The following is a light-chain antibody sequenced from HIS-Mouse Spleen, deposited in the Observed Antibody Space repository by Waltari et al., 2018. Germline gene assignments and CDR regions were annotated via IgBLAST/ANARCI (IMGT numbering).Light chain of an antibody. CDR2: EGS. V-gene: IGLV2-23*01. J-gene: IGLJ3*02. Sequence: QSALTQPASVSGSPGQSITISCTGTSSDVGSYNLVSWYQQHPGKAPKRMIYEGSKRPSGVANRCAGSKSGNTASLTSAGLQAEDEADYYCCSYAGSSTLVFGGGTKLTVL. CDR3: CSYAGSSTLV. CDR1: SSDVGSYNL.